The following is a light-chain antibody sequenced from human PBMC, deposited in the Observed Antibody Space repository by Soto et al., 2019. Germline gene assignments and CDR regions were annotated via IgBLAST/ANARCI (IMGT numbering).Light chain of an antibody. CDR3: HQYDIYPVT. J-gene: IGKJ4*01. CDR1: QSVSTW. Sequence: DIQMTQSPSTLSASVGDRVTITCRASQSVSTWLAWYQQKPGKAPKLLIHKASTLENGFPSRFSGSGSGTDFTLTISSLQPDDFATYCCHQYDIYPVTFGGGTKVEIK. V-gene: IGKV1-5*03. CDR2: KAS.